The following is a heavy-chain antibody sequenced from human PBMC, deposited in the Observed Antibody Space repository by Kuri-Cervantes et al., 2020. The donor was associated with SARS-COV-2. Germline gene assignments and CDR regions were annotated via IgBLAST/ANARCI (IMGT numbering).Heavy chain of an antibody. CDR3: TGPTYSSSWYSSDWGKY. D-gene: IGHD6-13*01. CDR1: GFTFGDYA. CDR2: IRSKAYGGTT. V-gene: IGHV3-49*04. J-gene: IGHJ4*02. Sequence: GGSLRLSCTASGFTFGDYAMGWVRQAPGKGLEWVGFIRSKAYGGTTEYAASVKGRFTISRDDSKSIAYLQMNSLKTEDTAVYYCTGPTYSSSWYSSDWGKYWGQGTLVTVSS.